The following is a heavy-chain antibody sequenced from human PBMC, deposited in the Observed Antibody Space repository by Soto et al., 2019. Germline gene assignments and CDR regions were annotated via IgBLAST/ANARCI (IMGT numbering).Heavy chain of an antibody. Sequence: QVQLVESGGGVVQPGRSLRLSCAASGFTFSSYAMHWVRQAPGKGLEWVAVISYDGSNKYYADSVKGRFTISRDNSKNTLYLQMHSLRAEDTAVYYCARGIAVAGPGERKPNDYWGQGTLVTVSS. CDR3: ARGIAVAGPGERKPNDY. V-gene: IGHV3-30-3*01. CDR2: ISYDGSNK. D-gene: IGHD6-19*01. CDR1: GFTFSSYA. J-gene: IGHJ4*02.